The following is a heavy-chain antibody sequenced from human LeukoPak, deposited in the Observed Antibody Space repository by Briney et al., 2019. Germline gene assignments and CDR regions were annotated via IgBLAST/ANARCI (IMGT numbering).Heavy chain of an antibody. CDR1: GFTFSSFG. J-gene: IGHJ4*02. D-gene: IGHD3-10*01. CDR3: ARGAYYNTGTPSLLDF. CDR2: VSFDGNRK. V-gene: IGHV3-30*03. Sequence: GGSLRLSCVASGFTFSSFGMNWVRQSPGKGLEWVVDVSFDGNRKYYADSVEGRFTISRDNSERALFLQMNSLRLDDAAVYYCARGAYYNTGTPSLLDFWGQGALVTVSS.